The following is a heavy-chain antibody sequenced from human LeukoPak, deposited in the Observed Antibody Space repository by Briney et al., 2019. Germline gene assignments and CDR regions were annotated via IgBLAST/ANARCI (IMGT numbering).Heavy chain of an antibody. Sequence: ASVKVSCKAPGYTFTGYYMHWVRQAPGQGLEWMGWINPNSGATNYAQKFQGRVTMTRDTSISTAYMELSRLRSDDTAVYYCARDLGGSYSTQNYWGQGTLVTVSS. V-gene: IGHV1-2*02. CDR1: GYTFTGYY. CDR2: INPNSGAT. D-gene: IGHD1-26*01. CDR3: ARDLGGSYSTQNY. J-gene: IGHJ4*02.